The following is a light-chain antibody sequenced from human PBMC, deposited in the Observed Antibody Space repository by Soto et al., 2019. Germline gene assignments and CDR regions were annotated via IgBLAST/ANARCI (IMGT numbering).Light chain of an antibody. CDR2: DAS. V-gene: IGKV3-11*01. Sequence: IVLTQSPATLSLSPGERGTLTCRASQNVTNFLGWYQKKPGQPPRLRIDDASNTATSIPARFSASRSGIYFTLTISRLAPEDFAVYYCQQHSTWPPAFGPGPKVVIK. J-gene: IGKJ3*01. CDR1: QNVTNF. CDR3: QQHSTWPPA.